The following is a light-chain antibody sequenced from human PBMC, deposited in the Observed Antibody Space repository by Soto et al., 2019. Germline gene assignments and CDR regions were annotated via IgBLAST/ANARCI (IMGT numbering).Light chain of an antibody. V-gene: IGKV1-9*01. Sequence: DIQLTQSPSFLSTSVGDRVTITCRASRGISTYLAWYQQIPGKAPKLLIYAASTLQSGVPSRFSGSGSGTEFTLTISSLQPEDFATYXXQQLNXYPITFGQGTRLEIK. CDR2: AAS. CDR1: RGISTY. J-gene: IGKJ5*01. CDR3: QQLNXYPIT.